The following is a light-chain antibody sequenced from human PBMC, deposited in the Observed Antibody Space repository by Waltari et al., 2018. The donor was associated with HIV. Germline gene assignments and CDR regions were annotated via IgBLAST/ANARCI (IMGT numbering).Light chain of an antibody. Sequence: DIQMTQSPSSLSASVGDRVTITCRASQPISNFLAWYQQKTGKAPNLLIYAASTMQSGVPSRFSGSGSGTDFTLTISSLQPEDVATYYCQEYNSALPSSFGGGTKVDIK. J-gene: IGKJ4*01. CDR2: AAS. CDR1: QPISNF. CDR3: QEYNSALPSS. V-gene: IGKV1-27*01.